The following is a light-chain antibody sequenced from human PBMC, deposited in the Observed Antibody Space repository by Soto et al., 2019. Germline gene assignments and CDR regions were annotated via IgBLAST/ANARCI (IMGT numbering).Light chain of an antibody. CDR2: GAS. Sequence: EIVLTQSPGTLSLSPGERATLSCRASQSVSSSYLGWYQQKPGQAPRLLIDGASSRATGIPDRFSGSGSGPDFTLTISRLEPADFAVYYCQQYGSSPRTFGQGSKVYIK. J-gene: IGKJ1*01. CDR1: QSVSSSY. V-gene: IGKV3-20*01. CDR3: QQYGSSPRT.